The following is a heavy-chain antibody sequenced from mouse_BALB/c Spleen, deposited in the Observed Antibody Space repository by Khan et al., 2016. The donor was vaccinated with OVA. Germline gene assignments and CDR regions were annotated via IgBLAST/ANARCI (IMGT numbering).Heavy chain of an antibody. Sequence: QVQLKQSGPELVKPGASVKMSCKASGYTFTDYVISWVKQRPGQGLEWIGEIYPGSGSIYYNEKFKGKATLTADTSSNTAYMQLSSLTSEDSAVFFCATIFYGYAYAMAYWGQGTSVTVSS. CDR3: ATIFYGYAYAMAY. V-gene: IGHV1-77*01. CDR1: GYTFTDYV. CDR2: IYPGSGSI. J-gene: IGHJ4*01. D-gene: IGHD2-2*01.